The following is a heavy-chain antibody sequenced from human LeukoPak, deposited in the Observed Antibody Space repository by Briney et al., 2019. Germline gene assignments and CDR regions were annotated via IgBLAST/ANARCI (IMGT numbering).Heavy chain of an antibody. J-gene: IGHJ2*01. V-gene: IGHV3-23*01. CDR2: VSPSGDYT. Sequence: GGSLRLSCAASGFTFGSFATTWVRQAPGKGLDWVSTVSPSGDYTSYADSVKGRFTTSRDNSKNTVYLEMNSLSAEDTAVYYCAKELGTGYWYFDLWGRGSLVTVSS. D-gene: IGHD7-27*01. CDR1: GFTFGSFA. CDR3: AKELGTGYWYFDL.